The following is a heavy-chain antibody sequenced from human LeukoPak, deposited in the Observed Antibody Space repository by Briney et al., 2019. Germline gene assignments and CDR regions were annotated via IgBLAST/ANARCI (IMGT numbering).Heavy chain of an antibody. V-gene: IGHV3-23*01. CDR2: ISGSGGST. CDR1: GFTFSSYA. J-gene: IGHJ4*02. Sequence: GGSLRLSCAASGFTFSSYAMSWVRQAPGKGLEWVSAISGSGGSTYYAGSVKGRFTISRDNSKNTLYLQMNSLRAEDTAVYYCAKRPGYYYDSSGYYQPTDYWGQGTLVTVSS. CDR3: AKRPGYYYDSSGYYQPTDY. D-gene: IGHD3-22*01.